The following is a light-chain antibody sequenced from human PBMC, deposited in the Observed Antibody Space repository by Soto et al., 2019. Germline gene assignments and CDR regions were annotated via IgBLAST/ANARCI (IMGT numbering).Light chain of an antibody. CDR3: QQFYYYPHT. CDR2: GAS. CDR1: QTIATY. J-gene: IGKJ2*01. Sequence: IQMTQSPSSLSASVGDRVTLTCRASQTIATYLNWYQQKPGQVPEVLIYGASRLHVGVPSRFTGSGYGTDFTLTINNLQPEDFAIYYCQQFYYYPHTFGQGNKLEVE. V-gene: IGKV1-39*01.